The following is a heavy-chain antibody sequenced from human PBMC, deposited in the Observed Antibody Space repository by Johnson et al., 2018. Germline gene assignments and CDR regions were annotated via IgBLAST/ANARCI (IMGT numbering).Heavy chain of an antibody. CDR1: GFTFSDYS. CDR3: ARGGGSDAFDI. D-gene: IGHD3-16*01. V-gene: IGHV3-21*01. CDR2: IRFSNSYI. Sequence: EVQLLETGGGLVKPGGSLRLSCAASGFTFSDYSINWVRQAPGKGLEWVSSIRFSNSYIYYADSVKGRFTISRDNAKNSLYLQMNSLRAEDSAVFYCARGGGSDAFDIWGQGTMVTVSS. J-gene: IGHJ3*02.